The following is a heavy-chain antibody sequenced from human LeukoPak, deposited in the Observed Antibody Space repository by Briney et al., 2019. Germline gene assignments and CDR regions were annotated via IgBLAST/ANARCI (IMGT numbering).Heavy chain of an antibody. CDR3: AKNNGWFHLAQ. Sequence: GESLRLSCAVSGFNFRDHWMDWVRQAPGKGLEWVGHIKTDGSETYYVDSLKGRFSISRDNTNNALYLQMNSLRVEDTAVYYCAKNNGWFHLAQWGQGTLVTVSS. J-gene: IGHJ4*02. V-gene: IGHV3-7*03. CDR1: GFNFRDHW. D-gene: IGHD6-19*01. CDR2: IKTDGSET.